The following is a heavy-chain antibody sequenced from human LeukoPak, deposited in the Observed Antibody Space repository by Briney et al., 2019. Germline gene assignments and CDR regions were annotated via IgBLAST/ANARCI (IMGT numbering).Heavy chain of an antibody. V-gene: IGHV3-30*18. D-gene: IGHD3-10*01. Sequence: PGGSLRLSCAASGFTFSSYGMHWVRQAPGKGLEWVAVISYDGRNKHYADSVKGRFTISRDNSKNTLYLQMNSLTAEDTAMYYCAKDAQVRGVINGFDYWGQGTLVTVSS. CDR2: ISYDGRNK. CDR1: GFTFSSYG. CDR3: AKDAQVRGVINGFDY. J-gene: IGHJ4*02.